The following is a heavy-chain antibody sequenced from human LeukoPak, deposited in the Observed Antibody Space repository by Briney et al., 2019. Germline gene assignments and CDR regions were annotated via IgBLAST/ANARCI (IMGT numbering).Heavy chain of an antibody. CDR3: AKVPYGSGSYYS. CDR1: GFTVSRNY. D-gene: IGHD3-10*01. J-gene: IGHJ4*02. CDR2: ISWNSGSI. Sequence: GGSLRLSCAASGFTVSRNYMSWARHAPGKGLGWVSGISWNSGSIGYADSVKGRFTISRDNAKNSLYLQMNSLRAEDTALYYCAKVPYGSGSYYSWGQGTLVTVSS. V-gene: IGHV3-9*01.